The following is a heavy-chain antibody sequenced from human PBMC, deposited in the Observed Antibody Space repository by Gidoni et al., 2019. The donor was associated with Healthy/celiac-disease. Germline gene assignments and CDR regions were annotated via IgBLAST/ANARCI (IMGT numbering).Heavy chain of an antibody. D-gene: IGHD1-26*01. CDR3: AKDSSSAISEHTYYYYYGMDV. Sequence: EVQLLESGGGLVQPGGSLRLSCAASGFPFRRYAMRWVRQAPGKGLEWVSAISGSGGSTYYADSVKGRFTISRDNSKNTLYLQMNSLRAEDTAVYYCAKDSSSAISEHTYYYYYGMDVWGQGTTVTVSS. J-gene: IGHJ6*02. CDR2: ISGSGGST. CDR1: GFPFRRYA. V-gene: IGHV3-23*01.